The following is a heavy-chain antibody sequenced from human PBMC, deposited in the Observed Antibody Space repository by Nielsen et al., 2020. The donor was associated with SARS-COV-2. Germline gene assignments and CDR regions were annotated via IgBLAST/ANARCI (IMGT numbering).Heavy chain of an antibody. Sequence: SETLSLTCTVSGGSISSYYWSWIRQPPGKGLEWIGYIYYSGSTNYIPSLKSRVTISVDTSKNQFSLELSSVTAADTAVYYCARHLYDFWYHYQGFDYWGQGTLVTVSS. V-gene: IGHV4-59*08. D-gene: IGHD3-3*01. J-gene: IGHJ4*02. CDR3: ARHLYDFWYHYQGFDY. CDR2: IYYSGST. CDR1: GGSISSYY.